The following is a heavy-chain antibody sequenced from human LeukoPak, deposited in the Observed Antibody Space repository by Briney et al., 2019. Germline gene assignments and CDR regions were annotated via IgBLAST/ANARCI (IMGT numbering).Heavy chain of an antibody. CDR2: IKQDGSQK. Sequence: GGSLRLSCATSGFTFSSYWMTWVRQAPGKGLEWVANIKQDGSQKFYLDSVKGRFTISRDNAKESLFLQMNSLTAEDTAVYYCARHYDSTAYSLDYWGQGTLVTVSS. J-gene: IGHJ4*02. CDR1: GFTFSSYW. D-gene: IGHD3-22*01. V-gene: IGHV3-7*01. CDR3: ARHYDSTAYSLDY.